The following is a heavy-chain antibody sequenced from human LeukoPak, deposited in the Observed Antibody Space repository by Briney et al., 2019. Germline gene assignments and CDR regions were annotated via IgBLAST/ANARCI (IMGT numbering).Heavy chain of an antibody. CDR3: ARDPVTTGYCSSTSCYFDDY. Sequence: SETLSLTCTVSGGSISSSGYYWGWIRQPPGKGLEWIGSIYYSGSTYYNPSLKSRVTISVDTSKNQFSLKLSSVTAADTAVYYCARDPVTTGYCSSTSCYFDDYWGQGTLVTVSS. CDR2: IYYSGST. D-gene: IGHD2-2*01. J-gene: IGHJ4*02. V-gene: IGHV4-39*07. CDR1: GGSISSSGYY.